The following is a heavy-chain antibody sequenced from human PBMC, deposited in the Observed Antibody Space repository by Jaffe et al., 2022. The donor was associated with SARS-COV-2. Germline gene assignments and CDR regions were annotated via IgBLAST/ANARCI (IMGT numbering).Heavy chain of an antibody. CDR2: IKTDGSET. J-gene: IGHJ4*02. D-gene: IGHD6-13*01. CDR1: GFSFSSFW. V-gene: IGHV3-7*01. Sequence: EVQLVESGGGLAQPGESLRLSCAASGFSFSSFWMRWVRQTPGKGLEWVANIKTDGSETYYVDSVRGRFTISRDNAKNSLFLEMNSLRGEDTAVYYCGTADRAAADSDHWGQGALVIVSS. CDR3: GTADRAAADSDH.